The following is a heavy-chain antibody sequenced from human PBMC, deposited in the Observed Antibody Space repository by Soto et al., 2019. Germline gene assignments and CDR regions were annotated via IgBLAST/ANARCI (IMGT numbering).Heavy chain of an antibody. CDR1: GFPFSSNS. CDR2: IISSCSYI. J-gene: IGHJ6*02. D-gene: IGHD3-9*01. CDR3: ARDGAGILTGYYYYYGMDV. Sequence: EVQLVESGGGLVKPGGSLSFPGAPPGFPFSSNSMNWVRRAPGKGLEWVSSIISSCSYIYNADSVKARFTISRDNAKNSLYLKMNSLRAEDTAVYYCARDGAGILTGYYYYYGMDVWGQGTTVTVSS. V-gene: IGHV3-21*01.